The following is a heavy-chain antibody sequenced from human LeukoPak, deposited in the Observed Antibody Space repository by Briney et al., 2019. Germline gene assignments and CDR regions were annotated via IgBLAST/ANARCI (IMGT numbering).Heavy chain of an antibody. D-gene: IGHD3-22*01. CDR2: ISGSGGST. Sequence: GGSLRLSCAASGFTFSSYAMSWVRLAPGKGLEWVSAISGSGGSTYYADSVKGRFTISRDNSKNTLYLQMNSLRAEDTAVYYCAKSPYYYDSSGLNWFDPWGQGTLVTVSS. J-gene: IGHJ5*02. CDR1: GFTFSSYA. V-gene: IGHV3-23*01. CDR3: AKSPYYYDSSGLNWFDP.